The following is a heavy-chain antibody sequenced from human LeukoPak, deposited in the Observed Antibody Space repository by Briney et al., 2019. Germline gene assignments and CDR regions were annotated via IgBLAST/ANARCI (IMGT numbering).Heavy chain of an antibody. J-gene: IGHJ3*02. V-gene: IGHV3-74*01. CDR3: ASRRVWTSHAFDI. CDR1: GFTFSSYW. D-gene: IGHD3/OR15-3a*01. CDR2: INTDGSST. Sequence: GGSLRLSCAASGFTFSSYWMHWVRQAPGKGLVWVSRINTDGSSTSYADSVKGRFTIPRDNAKNTLYLQMNSLRAEDTAVYYCASRRVWTSHAFDIWGQGTMVTVSS.